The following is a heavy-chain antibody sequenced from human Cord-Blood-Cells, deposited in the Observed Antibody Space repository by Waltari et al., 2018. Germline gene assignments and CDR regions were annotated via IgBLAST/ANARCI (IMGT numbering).Heavy chain of an antibody. CDR1: GHSVPSNTAA. CDR2: TYYGSKWDK. J-gene: IGHJ4*02. D-gene: IGHD3-3*01. Sequence: QVQLQQSGPGLVKPSQPLSLHCAISGHSVPSNTAAWNWNRQSPSRGLESLGRTYYGSKWDKDYAVSVKRRITINPDTSKNQFSLQLNAVTPEDTAVYYCASDAGFWSGYYDYWGQGTLVSVSS. V-gene: IGHV6-1*01. CDR3: ASDAGFWSGYYDY.